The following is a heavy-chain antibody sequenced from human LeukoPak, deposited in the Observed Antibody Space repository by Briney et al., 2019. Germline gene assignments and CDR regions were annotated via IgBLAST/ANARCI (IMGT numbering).Heavy chain of an antibody. CDR1: GFTFSSYG. CDR3: AKGVEMATIFDFGKTSSYYFDY. V-gene: IGHV3-23*01. CDR2: ISGSCGST. J-gene: IGHJ4*02. D-gene: IGHD5-24*01. Sequence: PGGTLRLSCAASGFTFSSYGMSWVRQAPGKGLELVPAISGSCGSTYYADSVKRRFTISRDNSKNTLYLQMNSLRAEDTAVYYCAKGVEMATIFDFGKTSSYYFDYWGQGTLVTVSS.